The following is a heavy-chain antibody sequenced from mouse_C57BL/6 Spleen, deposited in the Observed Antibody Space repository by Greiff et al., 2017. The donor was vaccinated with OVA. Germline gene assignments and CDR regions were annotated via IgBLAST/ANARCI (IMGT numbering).Heavy chain of an antibody. CDR3: AREGLYGSSSWYFDV. Sequence: VQLQQSGAELVKPGASVKMSCKASGYTFTSYWITWVKQRPGQGLEWIGDIYPGSGSTNYNEKFKSKATLTVDTSSSTAYMQLSSLTSEDSAVYYCAREGLYGSSSWYFDVWGTGTTVTVSS. V-gene: IGHV1-55*01. J-gene: IGHJ1*03. CDR2: IYPGSGST. CDR1: GYTFTSYW. D-gene: IGHD1-1*01.